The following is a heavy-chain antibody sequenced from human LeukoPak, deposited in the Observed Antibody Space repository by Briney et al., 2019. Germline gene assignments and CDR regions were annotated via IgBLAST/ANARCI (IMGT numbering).Heavy chain of an antibody. V-gene: IGHV3-33*01. CDR3: ARDEEYNGNYGPDY. D-gene: IGHD4-11*01. J-gene: IGHJ4*02. CDR1: GFTFSSYG. Sequence: GGSLRLSCAASGFTFSSYGMHWVRQAPGKGLEGVAVICYDGSNKYYADSVKGRFTISRDNSKNTLYLQMNSLRAEDTAVYYCARDEEYNGNYGPDYWGQGTLVTVSS. CDR2: ICYDGSNK.